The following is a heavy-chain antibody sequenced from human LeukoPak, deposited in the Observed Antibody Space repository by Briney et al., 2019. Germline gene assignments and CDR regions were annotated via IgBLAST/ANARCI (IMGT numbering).Heavy chain of an antibody. CDR3: ARRVTIFGVVTEEAFDI. CDR2: IIPIFGTA. J-gene: IGHJ3*02. CDR1: GGTFSGYA. Sequence: SVKVSCTASGGTFSGYAISWVRQAPGQGLEWMGGIIPIFGTANYAQKFQGRVTITTDESTSTAYMELSSLRSEDTAVYYCARRVTIFGVVTEEAFDIWGQGTMVTVSS. D-gene: IGHD3-3*01. V-gene: IGHV1-69*05.